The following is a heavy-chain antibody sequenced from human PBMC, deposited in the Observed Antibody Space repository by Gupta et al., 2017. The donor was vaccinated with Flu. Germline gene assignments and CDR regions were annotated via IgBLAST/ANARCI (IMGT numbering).Heavy chain of an antibody. V-gene: IGHV3-23*01. Sequence: EVQLLESGGGLVQPGGSLRLSCVASGFNFSNYAMNWVRQAPGKGLEWVSVSSGRGGSTFYADSVKGRFTVSRDTSKSTLYLQMNRLTAEDAAVYYCAKARFPEIIRVTTIGYFDYWGQGTLVTVSS. J-gene: IGHJ4*02. D-gene: IGHD1-14*01. CDR1: GFNFSNYA. CDR2: SSGRGGST. CDR3: AKARFPEIIRVTTIGYFDY.